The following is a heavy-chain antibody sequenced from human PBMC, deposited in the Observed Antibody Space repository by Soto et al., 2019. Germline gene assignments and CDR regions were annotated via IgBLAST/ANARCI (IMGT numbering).Heavy chain of an antibody. CDR3: ATSHLGFXCSCSCDWAAPMYV. V-gene: IGHV1-24*01. D-gene: IGHD2-15*01. Sequence: GASVKVSCKVYGYTLTELSMHWGRQAPGKGLEWMGSFYPEDGKRMFAQKFQGRVTTTEDTSTDTAYMELRSLRSEDTAVYYCATSHLGFXCSCSCDWAAPMYVWGQGTTVTVSS. CDR1: GYTLTELS. J-gene: IGHJ6*02. CDR2: FYPEDGKR.